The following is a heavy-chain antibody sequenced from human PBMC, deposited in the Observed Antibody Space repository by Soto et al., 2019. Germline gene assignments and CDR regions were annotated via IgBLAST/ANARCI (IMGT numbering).Heavy chain of an antibody. Sequence: QVQLQESGPGLVKPSQTLSLTCTVSGGSISSGGYYWSWIRQHPGKGREWIGYIYYSGSTYYNPSLKSRVTISVDTSKNQFSLKLSSVTAADTAVYYCARETSSSGYYYNYWGQGTLVTVSS. J-gene: IGHJ4*02. V-gene: IGHV4-31*03. D-gene: IGHD3-22*01. CDR1: GGSISSGGYY. CDR2: IYYSGST. CDR3: ARETSSSGYYYNY.